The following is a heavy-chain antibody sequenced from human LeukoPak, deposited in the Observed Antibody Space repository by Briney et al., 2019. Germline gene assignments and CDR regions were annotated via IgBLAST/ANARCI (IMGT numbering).Heavy chain of an antibody. D-gene: IGHD6-19*01. J-gene: IGHJ3*02. CDR3: ARVSSSGWDDACDI. CDR1: GDSVSSNSAA. CDR2: TYYRSKWHN. V-gene: IGHV6-1*01. Sequence: SQTLSLTCALSGDSVSSNSAAWNWIRQSPSRGLEWLGRTYYRSKWHNDYAVSVKSRITINPDTSKNQFSLQLNSVTPEDTAVYYCARVSSSGWDDACDIWGQGTMVTVSS.